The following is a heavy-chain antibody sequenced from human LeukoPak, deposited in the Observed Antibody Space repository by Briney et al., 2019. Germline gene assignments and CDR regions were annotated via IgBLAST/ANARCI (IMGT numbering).Heavy chain of an antibody. CDR1: GASISPYY. D-gene: IGHD2-2*01. J-gene: IGHJ3*01. V-gene: IGHV4-4*07. CDR2: IYSSGST. CDR3: AREFSEYQLIHAAFDV. Sequence: SETLSLTCTVSGASISPYYWSWIRQPAGKGLEGIGHIYSSGSTNYNPSLKSRVTMSIDTSKKHFSLNLTSVTAADTAVYYCAREFSEYQLIHAAFDVWGQGTMVTVSS.